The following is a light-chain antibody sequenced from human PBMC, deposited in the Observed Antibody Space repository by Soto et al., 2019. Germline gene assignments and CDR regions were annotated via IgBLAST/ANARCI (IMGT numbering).Light chain of an antibody. V-gene: IGKV1-39*01. CDR2: GAS. CDR3: QQSYTTPMYT. CDR1: QSISNY. Sequence: DIQMTQSPSSLSASVGDRVIITCRASQSISNYLNWYQQKPGKAPKLLIYGASSLRSGVPSRFSGSGSGTDFILSISSLHPEDFATYYCQQSYTTPMYTFGQGTKLEIK. J-gene: IGKJ2*01.